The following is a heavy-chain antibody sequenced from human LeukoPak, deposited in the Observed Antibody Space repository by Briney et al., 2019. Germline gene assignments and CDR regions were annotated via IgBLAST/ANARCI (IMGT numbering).Heavy chain of an antibody. CDR3: ATIGAACTYGSGSYSDY. Sequence: SETMSLTCTASSGSISSYYWGWIRQPPRKGLEWIGSIYYTGSTYYNPSLKGRVTISVDTSKNQFSLKLSSVTAADTAVYYCATIGAACTYGSGSYSDYWGQGTLVTVSS. D-gene: IGHD3-10*01. J-gene: IGHJ4*02. CDR2: IYYTGST. V-gene: IGHV4-39*07. CDR1: SGSISSYY.